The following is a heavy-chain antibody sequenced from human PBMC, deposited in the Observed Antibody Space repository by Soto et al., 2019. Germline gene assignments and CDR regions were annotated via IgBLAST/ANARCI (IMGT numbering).Heavy chain of an antibody. J-gene: IGHJ4*02. V-gene: IGHV4-59*01. CDR2: IYYSGST. CDR3: ARAYGGYADY. Sequence: ETLSLTCTVSGGSISSYYWSWIRQPPGKGLEWIGYIYYSGSTNYNPSLKSRVTISVDTSKNQFSLKLSSMTAADTAVYYCARAYGGYADYWGQGALVTVSS. CDR1: GGSISSYY. D-gene: IGHD5-12*01.